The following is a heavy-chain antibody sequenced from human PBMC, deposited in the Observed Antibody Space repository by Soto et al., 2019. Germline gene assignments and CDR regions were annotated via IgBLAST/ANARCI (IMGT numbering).Heavy chain of an antibody. V-gene: IGHV2-26*01. Sequence: QVTLKESGPVLVKPTETLTLTCTVSGFSLSNARMGVSWIRQPPGKALEWLAHIFSNDEKSYSTSLKSRLTISKDTSKSQVVLTMTNMDPVDTATYYCARVLYLRYYYGSGSYSPNWFDPWGQGTLVTVSS. CDR1: GFSLSNARMG. CDR3: ARVLYLRYYYGSGSYSPNWFDP. CDR2: IFSNDEK. J-gene: IGHJ5*02. D-gene: IGHD3-10*01.